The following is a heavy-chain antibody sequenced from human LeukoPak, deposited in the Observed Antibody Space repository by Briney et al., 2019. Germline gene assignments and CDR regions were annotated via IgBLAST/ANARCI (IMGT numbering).Heavy chain of an antibody. V-gene: IGHV4-31*03. J-gene: IGHJ4*02. D-gene: IGHD4-11*01. CDR1: GGSISSGGYY. CDR2: IYYSGST. CDR3: ARVGLRDYILYYFDY. Sequence: SETLSLTCTVSGGSISSGGYYWSWIRQHPGKGLEWIGYIYYSGSTYYNPSLKSRVTISVDTSKNQFSLKLSSVTAADTAVYYCARVGLRDYILYYFDYWGQGTLVTVSS.